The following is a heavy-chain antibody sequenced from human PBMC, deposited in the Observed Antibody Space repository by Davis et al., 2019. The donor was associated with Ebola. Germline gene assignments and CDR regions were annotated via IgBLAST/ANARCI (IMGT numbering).Heavy chain of an antibody. CDR2: INHSGST. Sequence: PSETLSLTCAVYGGSFSGYYWSWIRQPPGKGLEWIGEINHSGSTNYNPSLKSRVTISVDTSKNQFSLKLSSVTAADTAVYYCASHLLQGCGGDCYSDYWGQGTLVTVSS. V-gene: IGHV4-34*01. J-gene: IGHJ4*02. CDR3: ASHLLQGCGGDCYSDY. D-gene: IGHD2-21*02. CDR1: GGSFSGYY.